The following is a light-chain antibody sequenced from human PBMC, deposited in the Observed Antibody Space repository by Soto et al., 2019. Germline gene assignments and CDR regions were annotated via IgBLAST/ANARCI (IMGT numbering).Light chain of an antibody. CDR1: QSISSW. Sequence: DIQMTQSPSTLSASVGDRVTITCRASQSISSWLAWYQQKPGKAPNLLIYKASTLESGVPSRFSGSGSGTEFTLTVSSLQPDDFATYYCQQYDTYPLTFGGGTNADIK. CDR3: QQYDTYPLT. V-gene: IGKV1-5*03. CDR2: KAS. J-gene: IGKJ4*01.